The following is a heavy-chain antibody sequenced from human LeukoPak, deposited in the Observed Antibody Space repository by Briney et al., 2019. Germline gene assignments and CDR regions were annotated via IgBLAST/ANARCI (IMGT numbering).Heavy chain of an antibody. CDR3: TTVPVVPAANNWFDP. J-gene: IGHJ5*02. CDR2: IKSKTDGGTT. CDR1: GFTFSNAW. V-gene: IGHV3-15*01. D-gene: IGHD2-2*01. Sequence: GGSLRLSCAASGFTFSNAWMSWVRQAPGKGLEWVGRIKSKTDGGTTDYAAPVKGRFTISRDDSKNTLYLQMNSLKTEDTAVYYCTTVPVVPAANNWFDPWGQGTLVTVSS.